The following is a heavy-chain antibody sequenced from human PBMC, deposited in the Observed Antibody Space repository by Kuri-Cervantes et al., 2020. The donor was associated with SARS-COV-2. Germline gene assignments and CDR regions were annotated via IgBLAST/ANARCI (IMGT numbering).Heavy chain of an antibody. V-gene: IGHV3-21*01. CDR1: GFNFNITD. D-gene: IGHD1-26*01. Sequence: GESLKISCAASGFNFNITDMHWVRQAPGKGLEWVSSISSSSSYIYYADSVKGRFTISRDNAKNSLYLQMNSLRAEDTAVYYCARVYSGSYYNWFDPWGQGTLVTVSS. CDR3: ARVYSGSYYNWFDP. J-gene: IGHJ5*02. CDR2: ISSSSSYI.